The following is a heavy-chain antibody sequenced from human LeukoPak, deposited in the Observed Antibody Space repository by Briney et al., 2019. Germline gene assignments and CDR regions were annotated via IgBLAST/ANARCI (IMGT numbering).Heavy chain of an antibody. CDR1: GGTFSSYA. D-gene: IGHD3-3*01. CDR3: ALIQSGYSFDY. J-gene: IGHJ4*02. V-gene: IGHV1-69*05. CDR2: IIPIFGTA. Sequence: SVKVSCKASGGTFSSYAISWERQAPGQGLEWMGGIIPIFGTANYAQKFQGRVTITTDESTSTAYMELSSLRSEDTAVYYCALIQSGYSFDYWGQGTLVTVSS.